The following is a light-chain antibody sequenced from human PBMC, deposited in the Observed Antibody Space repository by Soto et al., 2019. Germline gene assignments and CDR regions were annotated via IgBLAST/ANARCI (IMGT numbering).Light chain of an antibody. V-gene: IGKV3-20*01. J-gene: IGKJ4*01. Sequence: DSVLTQSPGTLSLSPGERATLSCRASQSVSSNYLAWYQQKPGQAPRLLIYGASSRATGIPDRFSGSGSGTDFTLTVSRLEPEDFAVYFCQQYRSSLTFGGGTKVEIK. CDR3: QQYRSSLT. CDR2: GAS. CDR1: QSVSSNY.